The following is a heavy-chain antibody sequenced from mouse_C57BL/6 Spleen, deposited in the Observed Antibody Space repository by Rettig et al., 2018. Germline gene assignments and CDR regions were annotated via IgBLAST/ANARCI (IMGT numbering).Heavy chain of an antibody. CDR1: GYSITSGYD. Sequence: DVQLQESGPGMVKPSQSLSLTCTVTGYSITSGYDWHWIRHFPGNKLEWMGYISYSGSTNYNPSLKSRISITHDTSKNHFFLKLNSVTTEDTATYYCAREGVGTNFDYWGQGTTLTVSS. D-gene: IGHD4-1*01. J-gene: IGHJ2*01. V-gene: IGHV3-1*01. CDR3: AREGVGTNFDY. CDR2: ISYSGST.